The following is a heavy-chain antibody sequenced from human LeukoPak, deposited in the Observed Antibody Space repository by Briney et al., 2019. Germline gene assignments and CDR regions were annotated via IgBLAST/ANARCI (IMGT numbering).Heavy chain of an antibody. V-gene: IGHV3-33*01. J-gene: IGHJ6*02. D-gene: IGHD6-13*01. CDR3: ARTYSTHRHMDV. CDR1: GFTFSSYG. CDR2: IWYDGSNK. Sequence: GGSLRLSCAASGFTFSSYGMHWVRQAPGKGLEWVAVIWYDGSNKYYADSVKGRFTISRDNSKNTLYLQMNSLRAGDTAVYYCARTYSTHRHMDVWGQGTTVTVSS.